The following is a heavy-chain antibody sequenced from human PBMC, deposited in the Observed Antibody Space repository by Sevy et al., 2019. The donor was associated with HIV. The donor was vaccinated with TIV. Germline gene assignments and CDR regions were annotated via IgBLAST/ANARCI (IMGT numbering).Heavy chain of an antibody. D-gene: IGHD3-22*01. CDR1: GFTFTSYS. Sequence: GGSLRLSCAASGFTFTSYSMNWVRQAPWKGLEWVSSISSSSSYIYYADSVKGRFTISRDNAKNSLYLQMNSLRAEDTAVYYCASEMYYYDSSGYYTPNDFDYWGQGTLVTVSS. CDR2: ISSSSSYI. V-gene: IGHV3-21*01. CDR3: ASEMYYYDSSGYYTPNDFDY. J-gene: IGHJ4*02.